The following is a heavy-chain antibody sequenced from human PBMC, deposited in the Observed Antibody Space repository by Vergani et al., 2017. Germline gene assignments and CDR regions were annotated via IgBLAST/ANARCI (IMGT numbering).Heavy chain of an antibody. CDR3: AKHFRGWGIDY. J-gene: IGHJ4*02. D-gene: IGHD3-16*01. V-gene: IGHV3-30*02. CDR1: GFTLSNYD. Sequence: QVQLVESGGGVVQRGGSLRLSCATSGFTLSNYDMQWIRPGPVKGLEFVAFIQFDVSNQYYADSVKGRFTLSRDFSKNTLYLQMNSLRTDDTATYYCAKHFRGWGIDYWGQGTQVIVSS. CDR2: IQFDVSNQ.